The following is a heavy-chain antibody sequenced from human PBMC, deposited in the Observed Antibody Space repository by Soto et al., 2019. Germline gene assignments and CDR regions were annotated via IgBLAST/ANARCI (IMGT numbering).Heavy chain of an antibody. CDR3: ARDQSGYSGYDSVDYYYYYMDV. V-gene: IGHV3-21*01. D-gene: IGHD5-12*01. CDR1: GFTFSSYS. CDR2: ISSSSSYI. J-gene: IGHJ6*03. Sequence: ESGGGLVKPGGSLRLSCAASGFTFSSYSMNWVRQAPGKGLEWVSSISSSSSYIYYADSVKGRFTISRDNAKNSLYLQMNSLRAEDTAVYYCARDQSGYSGYDSVDYYYYYMDVWGKGTTVTVSS.